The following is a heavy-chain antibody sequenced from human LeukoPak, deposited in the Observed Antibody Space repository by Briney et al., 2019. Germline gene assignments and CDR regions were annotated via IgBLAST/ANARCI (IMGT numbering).Heavy chain of an antibody. J-gene: IGHJ4*02. CDR3: TKTTVIYYFDY. CDR2: ISGSGGST. Sequence: GGSLRLSCAASGFTFSSYAMSWVRQAPGKGLEWVSGISGSGGSTYYADSVKGRFTISRDNSKNTLYLQMNSLRAEDTAVYYCTKTTVIYYFDYWGQGTLVTVSS. V-gene: IGHV3-23*01. D-gene: IGHD4-11*01. CDR1: GFTFSSYA.